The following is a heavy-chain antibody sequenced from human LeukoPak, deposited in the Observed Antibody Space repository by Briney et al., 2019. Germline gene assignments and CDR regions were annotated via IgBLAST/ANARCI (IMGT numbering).Heavy chain of an antibody. J-gene: IGHJ6*03. D-gene: IGHD6-13*01. CDR2: IYYSGST. CDR1: GGSISSSSYY. V-gene: IGHV4-39*07. Sequence: PSETLSLTCTVSGGSISSSSYYWGWIRQPPGKGLEWIGSIYYSGSTYYNPSLKSRVTISVDTSKNQFSLKLSSVTAADTAVYYCARGYSSSWTRGNYYYYMDVWGKGTTVTISS. CDR3: ARGYSSSWTRGNYYYYMDV.